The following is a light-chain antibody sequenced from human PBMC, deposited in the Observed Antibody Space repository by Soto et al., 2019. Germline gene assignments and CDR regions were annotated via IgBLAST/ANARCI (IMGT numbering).Light chain of an antibody. CDR2: EVS. J-gene: IGLJ7*01. V-gene: IGLV2-8*01. CDR3: ATWDDSLSGFVV. CDR1: SSDIGNNNY. Sequence: QSALTQPPSASGSPGQSVTISCTGTSSDIGNNNYVSWYQQHPGKAPKLMIYEVSKRPSGVPDRFSGSKSGNTASLTVSGLQAEDEADYYCATWDDSLSGFVVFGGGTQLTVL.